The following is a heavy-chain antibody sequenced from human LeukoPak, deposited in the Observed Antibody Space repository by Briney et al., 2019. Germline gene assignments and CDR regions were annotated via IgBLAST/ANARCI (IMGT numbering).Heavy chain of an antibody. V-gene: IGHV5-51*01. Sequence: GESLKISCKGSGYSFTSYWIGWVRQMPGKGLEWMGVIYPGDSATRYSPSFQGQVTFSADKSSGTAYLQWSSLKASDTAIYYCARRDEGYYLFDHWGQGTLVTVSS. CDR3: ARRDEGYYLFDH. CDR2: IYPGDSAT. D-gene: IGHD1-26*01. J-gene: IGHJ4*02. CDR1: GYSFTSYW.